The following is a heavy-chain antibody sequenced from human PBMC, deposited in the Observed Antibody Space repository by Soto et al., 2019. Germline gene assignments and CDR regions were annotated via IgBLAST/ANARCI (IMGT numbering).Heavy chain of an antibody. V-gene: IGHV4-59*01. CDR2: IYYSGST. J-gene: IGHJ6*02. CDR1: GGSISSYY. CDR3: ARVRPWFGERFQVGYYYYGMDV. D-gene: IGHD3-10*01. Sequence: SETLSLTCTVSGGSISSYYWSWIRQPPGKGLEWIGYIYYSGSTNYNPSLKSRVTISVDTSKNQFSLKLSSVTAADTAVYYCARVRPWFGERFQVGYYYYGMDVWGQGTTVTVSS.